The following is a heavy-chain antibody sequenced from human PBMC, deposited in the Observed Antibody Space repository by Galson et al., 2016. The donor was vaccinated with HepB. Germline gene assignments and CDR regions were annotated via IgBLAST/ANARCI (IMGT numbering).Heavy chain of an antibody. Sequence: PALVKPTQTLTLTCTFSGLSVTSSGVGVGWIRQPPGKALEWLAVIYWDDDKRYSPSLKSRLTITKDSSKGEVVLTMANMDPVDTGTYYCAFSSKDWAVLFDHWGQGILVTVSS. CDR3: AFSSKDWAVLFDH. V-gene: IGHV2-5*02. CDR2: IYWDDDK. J-gene: IGHJ4*01. D-gene: IGHD3-9*01. CDR1: GLSVTSSGVG.